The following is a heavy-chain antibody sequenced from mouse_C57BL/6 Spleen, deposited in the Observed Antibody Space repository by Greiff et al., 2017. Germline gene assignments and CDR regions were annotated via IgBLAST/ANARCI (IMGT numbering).Heavy chain of an antibody. CDR3: ARDGYYVYFDV. Sequence: QVQLKESGPELVKPGASVKISCKASGYAFSSSWMNWVKQRPGKGLEWIGRIYPGDGDTNYNGKFKGKATLTADKSSSTAYMQLSSLTSEDSAVYFCARDGYYVYFDVWGTGTTVTVSS. CDR2: IYPGDGDT. J-gene: IGHJ1*03. V-gene: IGHV1-82*01. CDR1: GYAFSSSW. D-gene: IGHD2-3*01.